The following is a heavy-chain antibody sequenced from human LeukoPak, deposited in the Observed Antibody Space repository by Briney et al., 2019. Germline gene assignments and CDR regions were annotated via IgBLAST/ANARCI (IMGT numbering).Heavy chain of an antibody. Sequence: VRQAXXXXLEXVANIKQDGSEKYYVDSVKGRFTISRDNAKNSLYLQMNSLRAEDTAVYYCAGRYCSGGSCYRRYNWFDPWGQGTLVIVSS. D-gene: IGHD2-15*01. V-gene: IGHV3-7*01. CDR3: AGRYCSGGSCYRRYNWFDP. CDR2: IKQDGSEK. J-gene: IGHJ5*02.